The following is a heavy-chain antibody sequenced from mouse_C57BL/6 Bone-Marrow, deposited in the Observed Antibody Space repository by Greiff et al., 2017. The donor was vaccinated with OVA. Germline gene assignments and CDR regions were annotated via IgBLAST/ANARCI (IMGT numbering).Heavy chain of an antibody. D-gene: IGHD4-1*01. CDR2: IYPRSGNT. V-gene: IGHV1-81*01. J-gene: IGHJ2*01. Sequence: VQLVESGAELARPGASVKLSCKASGYTFTSYGISWVKQRTGQGLEWIGEIYPRSGNTYYNEKFKGKATLTADKSSSTAYMELRSLTSEDSAVYFCARGGLGRGDYWGQGTTLTVSS. CDR1: GYTFTSYG. CDR3: ARGGLGRGDY.